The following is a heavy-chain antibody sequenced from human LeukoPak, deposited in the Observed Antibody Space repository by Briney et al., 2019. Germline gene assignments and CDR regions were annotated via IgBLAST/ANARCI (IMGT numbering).Heavy chain of an antibody. CDR1: GYTFNGYY. V-gene: IGHV1-2*02. CDR3: ARGPLRFLEWLPLFDY. Sequence: ASVKVSCKSSGYTFNGYYMHWVRQAPGQGLKWMGWINPNSGGTNYAQKFQGRVTMTRDTSISTAYMELSRLRSDDTAVYYCARGPLRFLEWLPLFDYWGQGTLVTVSS. CDR2: INPNSGGT. J-gene: IGHJ4*02. D-gene: IGHD3-3*01.